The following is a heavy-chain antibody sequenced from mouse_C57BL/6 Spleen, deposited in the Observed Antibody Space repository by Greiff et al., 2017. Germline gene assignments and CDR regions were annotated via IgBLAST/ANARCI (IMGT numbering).Heavy chain of an antibody. J-gene: IGHJ4*01. CDR3: ARKGSSPYAMDY. D-gene: IGHD1-1*01. CDR1: GYSFTGYY. CDR2: INPSTGGT. Sequence: EVQLQESGPELVKPGASVKISCKASGYSFTGYYMNWVKQSPEKSLEWIGEINPSTGGTTYNQKFKAKATLTVDKSSSTAYMQLKSLTSEDSAVYYCARKGSSPYAMDYWGQGTSVTVSS. V-gene: IGHV1-42*01.